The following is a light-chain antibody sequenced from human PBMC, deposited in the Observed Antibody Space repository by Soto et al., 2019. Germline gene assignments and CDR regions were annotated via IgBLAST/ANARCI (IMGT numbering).Light chain of an antibody. CDR1: QGIRSG. J-gene: IGKJ1*01. CDR2: DAS. CDR3: LQYNSYPWT. V-gene: IGKV1-17*01. Sequence: DIQMTQSPSSLSASVGDRVTITCRASQGIRSGLGWSQQKPGKDPKRLIYDASSLQSGVPSRFIGSGSGTEFTLTTSSLQPEYCATYYCLQYNSYPWTFGQGTKVEIK.